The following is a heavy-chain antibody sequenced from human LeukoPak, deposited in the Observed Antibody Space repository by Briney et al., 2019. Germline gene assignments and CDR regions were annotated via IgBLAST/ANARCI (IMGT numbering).Heavy chain of an antibody. J-gene: IGHJ4*02. V-gene: IGHV1-18*04. CDR1: GYTFTSYG. CDR2: ISAYNGNT. D-gene: IGHD3-9*01. Sequence: ASLKVSCKASGYTFTSYGISWARQAPGQGLEWMGWISAYNGNTNYAQKLQGRVTMTTDTSTSTAYMELRSLRSDDTAVYFCVRAEDGIRYFDWLEAPDYWGQGTLVTVSS. CDR3: VRAEDGIRYFDWLEAPDY.